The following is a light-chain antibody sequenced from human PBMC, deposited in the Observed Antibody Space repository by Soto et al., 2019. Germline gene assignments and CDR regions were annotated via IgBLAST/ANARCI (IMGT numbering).Light chain of an antibody. J-gene: IGLJ3*02. V-gene: IGLV2-14*02. Sequence: QSAPTQPASVSGSPGQSITISCTGTSSDVGGYNLVSWYQQYPGKAPKLIIYEVTKRPSGVSSRFSASKSGNTASLTISGLQAEDEAHYYCSSYTTDMTQVFGGGTKLTVL. CDR2: EVT. CDR1: SSDVGGYNL. CDR3: SSYTTDMTQV.